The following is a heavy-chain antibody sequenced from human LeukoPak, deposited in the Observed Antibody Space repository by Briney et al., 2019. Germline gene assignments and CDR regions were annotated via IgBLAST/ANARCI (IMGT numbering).Heavy chain of an antibody. J-gene: IGHJ4*02. CDR2: ISPGGTTI. CDR1: GFTFSSHG. V-gene: IGHV3-48*03. D-gene: IGHD2-8*01. CDR3: ARVRGPTVRTMYFDY. Sequence: GGSLRLSCAGSGFTFSSHGMIWVRQTPGKGREWLSYISPGGTTINSADSVKDRFITSRDNGKSSLFLQTNSLRAEDTAVYYCARVRGPTVRTMYFDYWGQGTLVTVSS.